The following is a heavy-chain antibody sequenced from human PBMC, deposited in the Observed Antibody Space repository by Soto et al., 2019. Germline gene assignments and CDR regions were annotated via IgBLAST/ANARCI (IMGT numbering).Heavy chain of an antibody. CDR2: INSDGSST. V-gene: IGHV3-74*01. D-gene: IGHD5-12*01. Sequence: PGGPLRLSCAASGCTFSSYWMHWVSQAPGKGLVWVSRINSDGSSTSYADSVKGRFTISRDNAKNTLYLQMNSLRAEDTAVYYCARVLVNIGYSGYDQSFDYWGQGTLVTAPQ. J-gene: IGHJ4*02. CDR3: ARVLVNIGYSGYDQSFDY. CDR1: GCTFSSYW.